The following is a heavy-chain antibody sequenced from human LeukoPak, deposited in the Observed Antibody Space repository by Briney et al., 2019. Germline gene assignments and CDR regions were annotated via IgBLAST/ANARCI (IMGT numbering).Heavy chain of an antibody. CDR1: GFTFSNYA. CDR3: AKDQKMHGDY. J-gene: IGHJ4*02. V-gene: IGHV3-23*01. D-gene: IGHD3-10*01. Sequence: GGSLRLSCAASGFTFSNYAMTWVRQPPGKGLEWISLISGNGGSTYYTDSVKGRFTISRDNSRNTLFLQMNSLRAEDTAVYYCAKDQKMHGDYWGRGTLVTVSS. CDR2: ISGNGGST.